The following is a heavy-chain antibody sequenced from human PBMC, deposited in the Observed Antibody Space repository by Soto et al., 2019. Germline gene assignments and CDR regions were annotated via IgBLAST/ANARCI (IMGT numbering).Heavy chain of an antibody. J-gene: IGHJ5*02. CDR1: GFTVSSTY. V-gene: IGHV3-66*01. CDR2: IFSGGNT. D-gene: IGHD2-21*01. CDR3: AKDWVT. Sequence: EVQLVESGGGLVQPGGSLRLSCAASGFTVSSTYMTWVRQAPGKGLECVSAIFSGGNTYYADSVKGRFATSRDNSKNTLYLQMNSLRPEDTAIYYCAKDWVTWGQGTLVTVSS.